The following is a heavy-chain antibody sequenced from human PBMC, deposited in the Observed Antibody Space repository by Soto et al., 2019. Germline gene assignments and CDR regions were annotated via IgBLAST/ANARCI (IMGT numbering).Heavy chain of an antibody. D-gene: IGHD3-9*01. CDR1: GGSFSGYY. CDR3: ARDSIDWLPRY. Sequence: PSETLSLTCAVYGGSFSGYYWIWIRQPPGKGLEWIGEINHSGSTNYNPSLKSRVTISVDTSKDQFSLNLSSVTAADTAVYYCARDSIDWLPRYWGQGTLVTVSS. V-gene: IGHV4-34*09. CDR2: INHSGST. J-gene: IGHJ4*02.